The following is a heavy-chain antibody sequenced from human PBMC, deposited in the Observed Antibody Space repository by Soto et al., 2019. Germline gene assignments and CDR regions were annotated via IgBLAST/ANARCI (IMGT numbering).Heavy chain of an antibody. Sequence: QVQLVQSGAEVKKPGSSVKVSCKASGGTFSSYTISWVRQAPGQGLEWMGRIIPILGIANYAQKFQGRVTITADKSTSKAYMELSSLRSEDTAVYYCARDPLHEGNWYSSSLTLRGGFDPWGQGTLVTVSS. V-gene: IGHV1-69*08. CDR2: IIPILGIA. J-gene: IGHJ5*02. D-gene: IGHD6-13*01. CDR1: GGTFSSYT. CDR3: ARDPLHEGNWYSSSLTLRGGFDP.